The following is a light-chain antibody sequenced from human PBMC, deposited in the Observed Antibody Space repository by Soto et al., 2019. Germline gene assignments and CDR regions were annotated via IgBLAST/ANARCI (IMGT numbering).Light chain of an antibody. CDR1: QSVLYSSNNKNY. CDR3: QQYYSTPLFT. J-gene: IGKJ3*01. Sequence: DIVMTHSPDSLAVSLGERATINCKYSQSVLYSSNNKNYLAWYQQKPGQPPKLLIYWASTRESGVPDRFSVSGSGTDFTLTISSLQAEDVAVYYCQQYYSTPLFTFGPGTKVDIK. V-gene: IGKV4-1*01. CDR2: WAS.